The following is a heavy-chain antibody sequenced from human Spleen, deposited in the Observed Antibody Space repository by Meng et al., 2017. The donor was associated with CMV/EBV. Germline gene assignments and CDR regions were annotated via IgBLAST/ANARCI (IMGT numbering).Heavy chain of an antibody. CDR2: ISGYNGDT. V-gene: IGHV1-18*01. Sequence: CKASGNTFSNYGISWVRQAPGQGLEWMGRISGYNGDTNYAQKFQDRVTMTTDTSTSTAYMELSSLRSDDTAVYYCALSFWVAVAAFDYWGQGTLVTVSS. CDR1: GNTFSNYG. CDR3: ALSFWVAVAAFDY. J-gene: IGHJ4*02. D-gene: IGHD6-19*01.